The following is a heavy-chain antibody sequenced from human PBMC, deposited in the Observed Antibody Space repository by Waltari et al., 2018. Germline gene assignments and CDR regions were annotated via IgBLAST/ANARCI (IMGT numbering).Heavy chain of an antibody. J-gene: IGHJ6*02. V-gene: IGHV3-23*01. CDR3: AKAGAAAVRYYYGMDV. CDR2: ISGSGGST. D-gene: IGHD6-13*01. Sequence: EVQLLESGGGLVQPGGSLRLSCAASGFTFSSYALSWVRPAPGKGLEWVSAISGSGGSTYYADSVKGRFTISRDNSKNTLYLQMNSLRAEDTAVYYCAKAGAAAVRYYYGMDVWGQGTTVTVSS. CDR1: GFTFSSYA.